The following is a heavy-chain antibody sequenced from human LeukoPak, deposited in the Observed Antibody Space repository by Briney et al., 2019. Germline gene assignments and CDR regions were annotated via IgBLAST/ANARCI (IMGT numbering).Heavy chain of an antibody. CDR3: ARGIGSTVFFDY. CDR1: GFTFSSYG. V-gene: IGHV3-33*01. D-gene: IGHD4-17*01. CDR2: IWYDGSNK. Sequence: RPGGSLRLSCAASGFTFSSYGMHWVRQAPGKGLEWVAVIWYDGSNKYYADSVKGRFTISRDNSKNTLYLQMNSLRAEDTAVYYCARGIGSTVFFDYWGQGTLVTVSS. J-gene: IGHJ4*02.